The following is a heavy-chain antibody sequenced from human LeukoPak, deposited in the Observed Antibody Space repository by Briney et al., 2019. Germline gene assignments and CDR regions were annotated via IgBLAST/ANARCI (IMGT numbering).Heavy chain of an antibody. D-gene: IGHD3-10*01. CDR2: IYHNGRT. Sequence: PSETLSLTCTVSGASFSNDYWSWVRQAPGKGLEWIGYIYHNGRTNYSPSLKSRITMSIDTSQNQFSLKLTSVTAADTAVYYCARLRITMVRGVISGWGQGTLVTVSS. V-gene: IGHV4-59*01. CDR3: ARLRITMVRGVISG. J-gene: IGHJ4*02. CDR1: GASFSNDY.